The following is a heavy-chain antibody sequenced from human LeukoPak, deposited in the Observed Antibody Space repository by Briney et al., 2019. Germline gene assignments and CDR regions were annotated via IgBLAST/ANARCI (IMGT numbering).Heavy chain of an antibody. J-gene: IGHJ4*02. D-gene: IGHD5-18*01. CDR3: ARDLSGIAGYTYGRGIDY. CDR2: IYSDDRT. CDR1: GITVSSEY. Sequence: GGSLRLSCAASGITVSSEYMTWVRQAPGKGLEWVSTIYSDDRTYYSASMKGRFTISRDNSKNTLYLQVKSLRAEDTAVYYCARDLSGIAGYTYGRGIDYWGQGTLVTVSS. V-gene: IGHV3-53*01.